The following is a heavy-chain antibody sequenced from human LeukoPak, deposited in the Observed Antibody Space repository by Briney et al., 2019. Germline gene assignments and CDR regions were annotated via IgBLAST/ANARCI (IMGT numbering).Heavy chain of an antibody. Sequence: GGSLRLSCAASGFIFSTYWMSWVRQAPGKGLEWVANIKQDGSEKYYLDSVKGRFTISRDNAKNSLYLQMNSLKVEDTAVYYCATPAAGPGAEYSLYWGQGTLVIVSS. V-gene: IGHV3-7*01. D-gene: IGHD6-13*01. J-gene: IGHJ1*01. CDR1: GFIFSTYW. CDR3: ATPAAGPGAEYSLY. CDR2: IKQDGSEK.